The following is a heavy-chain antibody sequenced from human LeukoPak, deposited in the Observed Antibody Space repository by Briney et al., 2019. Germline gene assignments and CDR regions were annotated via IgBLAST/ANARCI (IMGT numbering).Heavy chain of an antibody. V-gene: IGHV1-2*02. Sequence: GASVKVSCKASGYTFTGHYMHWARQAPGRGLEWMGWINPNSGDRNSAQKFQGRVTMTRDTSISTVYMELSRLGPDDTAVYYCAREGWDQRDTAAFDHWGQGTLVTVSS. CDR1: GYTFTGHY. CDR3: AREGWDQRDTAAFDH. CDR2: INPNSGDR. J-gene: IGHJ4*02. D-gene: IGHD6-19*01.